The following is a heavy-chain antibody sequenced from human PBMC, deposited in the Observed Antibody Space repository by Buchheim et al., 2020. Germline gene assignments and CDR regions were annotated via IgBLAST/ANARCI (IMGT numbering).Heavy chain of an antibody. J-gene: IGHJ2*01. V-gene: IGHV4-34*01. CDR1: GGSFSGYY. D-gene: IGHD4-17*01. CDR2: FTRSGST. Sequence: QVQLQQWGAGLLKPSETLSLTCTVYGGSFSGYYWSWIRQPPEKGLEWIGEFTRSGSTNYNPSLTSRVTMSLDTSKTQFFLKLTSVTAADTAVYYCARLTDYGDSYWYFDLWGRGSL. CDR3: ARLTDYGDSYWYFDL.